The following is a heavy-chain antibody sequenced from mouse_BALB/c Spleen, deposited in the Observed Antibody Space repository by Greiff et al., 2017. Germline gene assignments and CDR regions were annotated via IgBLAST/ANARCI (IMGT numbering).Heavy chain of an antibody. J-gene: IGHJ2*01. D-gene: IGHD2-3*01. CDR3: ARREDYDGYFFDY. V-gene: IGHV5-6-3*01. CDR1: GFTFSSYG. Sequence: EVQLVESGGGLVQPGGSLKLSCAASGFTFSSYGMSWVRQTPDKRLELVATINSNGGSTYYPDSVKGRFTISRDNAKNTLYLQMSSLKSEDTAMYYCARREDYDGYFFDYWGQGTTLTVPS. CDR2: INSNGGST.